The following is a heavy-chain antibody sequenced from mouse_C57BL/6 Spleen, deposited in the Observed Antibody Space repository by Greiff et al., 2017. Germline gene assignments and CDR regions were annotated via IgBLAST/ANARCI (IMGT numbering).Heavy chain of an antibody. V-gene: IGHV5-12*01. Sequence: EVKLVESGGGLVQPGGSLKLSCAASGFTFSDYYMYWVRQTPEKRLEWVAYISNGGGSTYYPDTVKGRFTISRDNAKNTLYLQMIRLKSEDTAMYYCARHEGDVWGTGTTVTVSS. CDR1: GFTFSDYY. CDR3: ARHEGDV. CDR2: ISNGGGST. J-gene: IGHJ1*03.